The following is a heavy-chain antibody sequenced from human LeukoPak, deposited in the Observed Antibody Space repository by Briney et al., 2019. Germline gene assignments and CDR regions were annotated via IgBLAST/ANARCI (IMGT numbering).Heavy chain of an antibody. CDR2: INPNSGGT. CDR3: ARATYSSGNDY. D-gene: IGHD6-19*01. Sequence: ASVKVSCKASGDTFGNYPINWVRQAPGQGLEWMGWINPNSGGTNYAQKFQGRVTMTRDTSISTAYMELSRLRSDDTAVYYCARATYSSGNDYWGQGTLVTVSS. J-gene: IGHJ4*02. CDR1: GDTFGNYP. V-gene: IGHV1-2*02.